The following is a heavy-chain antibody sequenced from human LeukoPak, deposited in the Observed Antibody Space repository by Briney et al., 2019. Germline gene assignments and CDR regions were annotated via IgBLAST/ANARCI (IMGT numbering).Heavy chain of an antibody. V-gene: IGHV3-48*04. CDR2: ISSSGSTI. CDR1: GFTFSSYG. CDR3: AKDPAVDFWIGLQGVDY. J-gene: IGHJ4*02. Sequence: PGGSLRLSCAASGFTFSSYGMHWVRQAPGKGLECVSYISSSGSTIYYADSVKGRFTISRDNATNSLYLQMNSLRAEHRAVYYCAKDPAVDFWIGLQGVDYCGQGTLVTVSS. D-gene: IGHD3-3*01.